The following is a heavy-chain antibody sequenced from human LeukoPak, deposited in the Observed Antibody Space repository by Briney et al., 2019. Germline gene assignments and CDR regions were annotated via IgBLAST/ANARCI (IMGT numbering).Heavy chain of an antibody. J-gene: IGHJ3*02. CDR2: IYSSGET. D-gene: IGHD5-24*01. V-gene: IGHV4-4*07. CDR1: GGSINTYY. Sequence: PSETLSLTCTVSGGSINTYYWTWIRQPAGKGLEWIGRIYSSGETNYNPSLKSRVTMSVDTSNNQLSLMMTSVTAADTAVYYCARGLIDGYKIHRHAFDIWGQGTMVTVSS. CDR3: ARGLIDGYKIHRHAFDI.